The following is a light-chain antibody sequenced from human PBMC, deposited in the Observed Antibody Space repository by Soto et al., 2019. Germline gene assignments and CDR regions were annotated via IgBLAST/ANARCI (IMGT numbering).Light chain of an antibody. CDR3: QQYNRWPLT. Sequence: EIVMTQSPATLSVSPGERVSLSCRASQSIYDKLAWYQQKPGQTPRLLIYDASTRATGISGSFSGSGSGTEFTLTISSLQSEDFEVYYCQQYNRWPLTFGGGTKVDIK. V-gene: IGKV3-15*01. CDR2: DAS. CDR1: QSIYDK. J-gene: IGKJ4*01.